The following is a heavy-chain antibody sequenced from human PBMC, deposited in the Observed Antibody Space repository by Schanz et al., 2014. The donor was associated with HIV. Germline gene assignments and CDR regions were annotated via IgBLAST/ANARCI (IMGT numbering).Heavy chain of an antibody. CDR2: IIPIFGTA. V-gene: IGHV1-69*01. D-gene: IGHD6-6*01. CDR3: ARGSSIAGRPFDQ. J-gene: IGHJ4*02. CDR1: GGTLISTYG. Sequence: QVKLVQSGAEVKRPGSTVKVSCTASGGTLISTYGFSWARQAPGQGLEWMGGIIPIFGTANYAQKFQDRVTITADEPTSTAYMVLRGLRSEDTAVYYCARGSSIAGRPFDQWGQGALVTVSS.